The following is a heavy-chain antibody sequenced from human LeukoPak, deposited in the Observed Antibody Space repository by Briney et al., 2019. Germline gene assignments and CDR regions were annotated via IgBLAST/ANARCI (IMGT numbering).Heavy chain of an antibody. J-gene: IGHJ5*02. CDR1: GGSISSYY. D-gene: IGHD3-10*02. Sequence: PSETLSLTCTVSGGSISSYYWSWIRQPPGKGLEWIGNIYYSGSTNYNPSLKSRVTISVDTSKNQFSLKLSSVTAADTAVYYCARVHMLGDWFDPWGQGTLVTVSS. CDR3: ARVHMLGDWFDP. V-gene: IGHV4-59*01. CDR2: IYYSGST.